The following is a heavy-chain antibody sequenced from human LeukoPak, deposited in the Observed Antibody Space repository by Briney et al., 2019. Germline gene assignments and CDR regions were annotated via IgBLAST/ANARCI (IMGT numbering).Heavy chain of an antibody. D-gene: IGHD3-22*01. J-gene: IGHJ6*02. CDR2: ISYDGSNK. CDR1: GFTFSSYA. CDR3: ARDGTAYYYDSSGYYGSFSYYYYGMDV. Sequence: GGSLRLSCAASGFTFSSYAMHWVRQAPGKGLEWVAVISYDGSNKYYADSVKGRFTISRDNSKNTLYLQMNSLRAEDTAVYYCARDGTAYYYDSSGYYGSFSYYYYGMDVWGQGTTVTVSS. V-gene: IGHV3-30-3*01.